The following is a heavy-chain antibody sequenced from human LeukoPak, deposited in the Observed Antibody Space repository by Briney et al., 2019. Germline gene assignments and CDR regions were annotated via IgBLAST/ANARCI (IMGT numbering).Heavy chain of an antibody. J-gene: IGHJ3*02. V-gene: IGHV3-30-3*01. D-gene: IGHD6-13*01. CDR1: GFTFSSYA. CDR3: ARVDSIAAADSTRSPAFDI. Sequence: GGSLRLSCAASGFTFSSYAMHWVRQAPGKGLEWVALISYDGSNKYYADSVKGRFTISRDNSKNTLYLRMNSLRAEDTAVYYWARVDSIAAADSTRSPAFDIWGQGTMVTVSS. CDR2: ISYDGSNK.